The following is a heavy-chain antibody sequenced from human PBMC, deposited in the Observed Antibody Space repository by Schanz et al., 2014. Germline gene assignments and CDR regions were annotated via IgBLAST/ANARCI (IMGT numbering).Heavy chain of an antibody. Sequence: QVQLVQSGVEVKKPGASVKVSCKASGYTFTSYYMHWVRQAPVQGLEWMGIINPSGGSTSYAQKFQGRVAMTRDTSTSTVYMELSSLRSEDTAVYYCARDGEAAAGCDYWGQGTLVTVSS. D-gene: IGHD6-13*01. CDR3: ARDGEAAAGCDY. CDR2: INPSGGST. CDR1: GYTFTSYY. J-gene: IGHJ4*02. V-gene: IGHV1-46*03.